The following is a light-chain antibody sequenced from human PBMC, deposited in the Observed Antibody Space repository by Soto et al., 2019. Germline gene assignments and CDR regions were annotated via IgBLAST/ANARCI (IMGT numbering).Light chain of an antibody. CDR3: CSYAGSSTYV. CDR2: EGT. CDR1: SSDVGNYNL. J-gene: IGLJ1*01. V-gene: IGLV2-23*01. Sequence: QSVLTQPASVSGSPGQSITISCTGTSSDVGNYNLVSWYQQHPGKAPNLMIYEGTKRPSGVSNRFSASKSGSTASLTISRLQAEDEADYYCCSYAGSSTYVFGTGTKLTVL.